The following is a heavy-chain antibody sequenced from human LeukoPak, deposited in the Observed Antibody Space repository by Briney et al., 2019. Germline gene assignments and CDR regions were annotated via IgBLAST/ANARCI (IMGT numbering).Heavy chain of an antibody. V-gene: IGHV3-48*03. CDR3: ARSWGFFDY. J-gene: IGHJ4*02. Sequence: GGSLRLSCAASGFTFSSYEMNWVRQAPGKGLEWVSYISSSGSTIYYADSVKGRFTIPRDNAKNSLYLQMNSLRAEDTAVYYCARSWGFFDYWGQGTLVTVSS. CDR1: GFTFSSYE. CDR2: ISSSGSTI. D-gene: IGHD7-27*01.